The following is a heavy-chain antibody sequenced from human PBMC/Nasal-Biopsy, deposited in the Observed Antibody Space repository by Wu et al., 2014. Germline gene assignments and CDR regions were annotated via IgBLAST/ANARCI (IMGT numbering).Heavy chain of an antibody. Sequence: RLSCAASGFIFSNYWMSWVRQAPGKGLEWVANIKVDGSETYYAGSVKGRFTISRDNAKNSLYLQMNSLGPEDTAVYYCARDQSGWPSYGLDVWGLGTIVTVSS. CDR3: ARDQSGWPSYGLDV. V-gene: IGHV3-7*01. J-gene: IGHJ6*02. D-gene: IGHD6-19*01. CDR2: IKVDGSET. CDR1: GFIFSNYW.